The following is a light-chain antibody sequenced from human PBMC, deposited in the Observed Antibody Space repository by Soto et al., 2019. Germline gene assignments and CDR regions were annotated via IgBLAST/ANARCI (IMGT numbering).Light chain of an antibody. V-gene: IGKV1-27*01. J-gene: IGKJ1*01. Sequence: DIQMTQFPSSLTASVGDRVTITCRASQDIANYLAWYQQKPGKVPELLIFAAITLQSGVPSRFSGSGSGTDFTLTISSLQPEDVATYYCQKYYNAPRTFGQGTKVE. CDR1: QDIANY. CDR2: AAI. CDR3: QKYYNAPRT.